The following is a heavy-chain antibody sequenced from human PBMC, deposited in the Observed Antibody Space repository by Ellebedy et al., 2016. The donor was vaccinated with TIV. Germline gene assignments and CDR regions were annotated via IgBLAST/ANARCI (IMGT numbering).Heavy chain of an antibody. CDR3: ARHDYGDNPGTPIRD. CDR1: GYTFTGYY. Sequence: AASVKVSCKASGYTFTGYYMHWVRQAPGQGLEWMGWINPNSGGTNYAQKFQGWVTMTRDTSISTAYMELSRLRSDDTAVYYCARHDYGDNPGTPIRDWGQGTLVTVSS. J-gene: IGHJ4*02. CDR2: INPNSGGT. V-gene: IGHV1-2*04. D-gene: IGHD4-23*01.